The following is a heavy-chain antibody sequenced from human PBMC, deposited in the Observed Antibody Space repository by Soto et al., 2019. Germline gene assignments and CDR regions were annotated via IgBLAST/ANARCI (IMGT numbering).Heavy chain of an antibody. D-gene: IGHD1-1*01. CDR1: GFIFSDYY. J-gene: IGHJ6*02. CDR2: ISTRSTYT. V-gene: IGHV3-11*06. Sequence: ESGGGLVKAGGSLRLSCAASGFIFSDYYMSWVRQTPGKGLEWISYISTRSTYTNYADSVKGRFTISRDNTKNSLYLQMDSLRVEDTAVYYCARDLAWKRGKVGRYYYGMDVLGQGTTVTVSS. CDR3: ARDLAWKRGKVGRYYYGMDV.